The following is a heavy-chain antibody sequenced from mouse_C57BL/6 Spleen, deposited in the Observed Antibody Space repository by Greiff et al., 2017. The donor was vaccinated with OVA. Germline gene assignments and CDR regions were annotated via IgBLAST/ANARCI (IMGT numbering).Heavy chain of an antibody. D-gene: IGHD2-5*01. V-gene: IGHV5-9*01. Sequence: EVQVVESGGGLVKPGGSLKLSCAASGFTFSSYTMSWVRQTPEKRLEWVATISGGGGNTYYPDSVKGRFTISRDNAKNTLYLQMSSLRSEDTALYYCARRYSNYGYFDVWGTGTTVTVSS. CDR1: GFTFSSYT. CDR3: ARRYSNYGYFDV. J-gene: IGHJ1*03. CDR2: ISGGGGNT.